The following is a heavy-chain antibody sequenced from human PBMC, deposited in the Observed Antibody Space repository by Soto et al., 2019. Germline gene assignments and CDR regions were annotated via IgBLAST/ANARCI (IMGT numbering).Heavy chain of an antibody. V-gene: IGHV4-61*08. Sequence: SGTLSLTCTVFGGSTSSGDDSWSWIRQRPGRGLEWIGFIYYAGSTKYNPSFNSRVTISVDTSKNQFSLTVTSVTAADTAVYYCARRIVATETLDYWGQGTLVTVSS. D-gene: IGHD5-12*01. J-gene: IGHJ4*02. CDR1: GGSTSSGDDS. CDR2: IYYAGST. CDR3: ARRIVATETLDY.